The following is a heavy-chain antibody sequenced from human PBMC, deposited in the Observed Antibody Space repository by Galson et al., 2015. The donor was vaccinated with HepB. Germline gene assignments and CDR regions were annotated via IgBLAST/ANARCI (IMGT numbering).Heavy chain of an antibody. CDR1: GGSFSGYY. D-gene: IGHD6-19*01. J-gene: IGHJ4*02. Sequence: SETLSLTCAVYGGSFSGYYWSWIRQPPGKGLEWIGEINHSGSTNYNPSLKSRVTISVDTSKNQFSLKLSSVTAADTAVYYCARGGPGYSSGWYRFTRWGQGTLVTVSS. CDR2: INHSGST. V-gene: IGHV4-34*01. CDR3: ARGGPGYSSGWYRFTR.